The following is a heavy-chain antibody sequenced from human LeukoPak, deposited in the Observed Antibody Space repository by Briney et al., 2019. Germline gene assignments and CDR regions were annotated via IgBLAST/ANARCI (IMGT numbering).Heavy chain of an antibody. CDR1: GFTFSSCW. J-gene: IGHJ6*02. CDR2: INGDGSST. D-gene: IGHD3-10*01. Sequence: GGSLRLSCAASGFTFSSCWMHWVRQAPGQGLVWVARINGDGSSTNYADSVKGRFTISRDNAKNTLYLQMNSLRAEDTAVYYCARDSSYGSGYYYYGMDVWGQGTTVTVSS. CDR3: ARDSSYGSGYYYYGMDV. V-gene: IGHV3-74*01.